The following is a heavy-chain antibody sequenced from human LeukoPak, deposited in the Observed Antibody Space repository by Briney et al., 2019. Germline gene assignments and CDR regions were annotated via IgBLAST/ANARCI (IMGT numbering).Heavy chain of an antibody. CDR2: INHSGST. CDR1: GGSFSGYY. V-gene: IGHV4-34*01. J-gene: IGHJ4*02. CDR3: ARHMFQPYYDFWSGYLSH. Sequence: SETLSLTCAVYGGSFSGYYWSWIRQPPGKGLEWIGEINHSGSTNYNPSLKSRVTISVDTSKNQFSLKLSSVTAADTAVYYCARHMFQPYYDFWSGYLSHWGQGTLVTVSS. D-gene: IGHD3-3*01.